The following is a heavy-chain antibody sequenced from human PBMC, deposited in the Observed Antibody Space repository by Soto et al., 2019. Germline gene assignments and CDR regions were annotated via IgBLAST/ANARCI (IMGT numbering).Heavy chain of an antibody. CDR1: GCTFSSYA. V-gene: IGHV1-69*13. D-gene: IGHD5-18*01. J-gene: IGHJ4*02. CDR2: IIPIFGTA. Sequence: SVKVSCKASGCTFSSYAISWVRQAPGQGLEWMGGIIPIFGTANYAQKFQGRVTITADESTSTAYMELSSLRSEDTAVYYCASPSNSYGSGGFDYWGQGTLVTVSS. CDR3: ASPSNSYGSGGFDY.